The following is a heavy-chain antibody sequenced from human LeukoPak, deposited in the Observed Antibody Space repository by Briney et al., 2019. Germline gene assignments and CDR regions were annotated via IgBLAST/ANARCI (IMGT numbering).Heavy chain of an antibody. D-gene: IGHD3-10*01. Sequence: PGGSLRLSCAASGFTFSSYDMSWVRQVPGKGLEWVSAISDSGGSTHYGDSVRGRFTISRDIYKDTLYLQRNSLRDKDTAVYYCAKDRGGGFDYWGQGTLVTVSS. CDR1: GFTFSSYD. V-gene: IGHV3-23*01. J-gene: IGHJ4*02. CDR3: AKDRGGGFDY. CDR2: ISDSGGST.